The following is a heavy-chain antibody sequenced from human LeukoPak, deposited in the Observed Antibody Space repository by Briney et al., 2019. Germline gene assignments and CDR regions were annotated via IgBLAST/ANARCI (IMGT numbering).Heavy chain of an antibody. Sequence: SQTLSLTCAVSGGSISSAGYSWSWIRQPPGKGLEWIGYIYHSGNTYYKPSLKSRVTILVDRSKNQFSLKLTSVTAADTAVYYCARGRVVAADGGAFDIWGQGTMVTVSS. CDR3: ARGRVVAADGGAFDI. V-gene: IGHV4-30-2*01. CDR1: GGSISSAGYS. CDR2: IYHSGNT. J-gene: IGHJ3*02. D-gene: IGHD2-15*01.